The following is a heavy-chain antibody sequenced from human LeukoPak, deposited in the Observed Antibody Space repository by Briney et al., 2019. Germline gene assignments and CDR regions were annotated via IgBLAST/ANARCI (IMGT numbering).Heavy chain of an antibody. CDR3: ARHELLWSPDHP. CDR2: TYYSGST. D-gene: IGHD3-10*01. V-gene: IGHV4-39*01. CDR1: GGSISSSSYY. Sequence: SETLSLTCTVSGGSISSSSYYWGWIRQPPGKGLEWIGTTYYSGSTYYNPSLKSRVTISVDTSKNQFSLRLSSVTAADTAVYYCARHELLWSPDHPWGQGTLVTVSS. J-gene: IGHJ5*02.